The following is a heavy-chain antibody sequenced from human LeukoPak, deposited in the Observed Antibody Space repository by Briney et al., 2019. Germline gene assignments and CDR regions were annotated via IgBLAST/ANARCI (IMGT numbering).Heavy chain of an antibody. CDR3: ARWYYYDSSGSDYYFDY. J-gene: IGHJ4*02. D-gene: IGHD3-22*01. CDR2: IIPIFGIA. CDR1: EGTFSSYA. Sequence: ASVKVSCKASEGTFSSYAISWVRQAPGQGLEWMGRIIPIFGIANYAQKFQGRVTITADKSTSTAYMELSSLRSEDTAVYYCARWYYYDSSGSDYYFDYWGQGTLVTVSS. V-gene: IGHV1-69*04.